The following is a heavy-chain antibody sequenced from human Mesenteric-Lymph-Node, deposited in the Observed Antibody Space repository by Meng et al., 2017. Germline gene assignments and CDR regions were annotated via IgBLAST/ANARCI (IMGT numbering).Heavy chain of an antibody. D-gene: IGHD1-26*01. Sequence: QWLGSWGALVQGGGSLRPPCTASGFVFTGYAMSWVRQAPGKGLEWVAAASGDGTKTYFADSVKGRFTISRDSSKNTLSLQMNSLRAEDTAMYYCAKAGDGGWELDYFDSWGQGTLVTVSS. V-gene: IGHV3-23*01. J-gene: IGHJ4*02. CDR1: GFVFTGYA. CDR3: AKAGDGGWELDYFDS. CDR2: ASGDGTKT.